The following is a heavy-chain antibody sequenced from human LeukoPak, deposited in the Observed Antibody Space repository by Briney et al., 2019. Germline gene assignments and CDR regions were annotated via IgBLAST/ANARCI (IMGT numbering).Heavy chain of an antibody. CDR1: GGSISSYY. D-gene: IGHD1-26*01. V-gene: IGHV4-4*07. Sequence: SETLSLTCTVSGGSISSYYWSWIRQPAGKGLEWIGRIYTSGSTNYNPSLKSRVTMSVDTSKNQFSLKLSSVTAADTALNYCARALSYCGSYLYYFDYYGRGTRATVTS. CDR3: ARALSYCGSYLYYFDY. J-gene: IGHJ4*02. CDR2: IYTSGST.